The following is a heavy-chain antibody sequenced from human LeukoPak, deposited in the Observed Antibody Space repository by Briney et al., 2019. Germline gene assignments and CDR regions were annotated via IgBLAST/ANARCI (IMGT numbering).Heavy chain of an antibody. V-gene: IGHV4-34*01. CDR3: ARRGSSSFYYYYYMDV. Sequence: SETLSFTCAVYGGSFSGYYWTWIRQPPGKGLEWIGEINHSGSTNYNPSLKSRVTISVDTSKNQFSLKLSSVTAADTAVYYCARRGSSSFYYYYYMDVWGKGTPVTVSS. J-gene: IGHJ6*03. CDR2: INHSGST. D-gene: IGHD6-13*01. CDR1: GGSFSGYY.